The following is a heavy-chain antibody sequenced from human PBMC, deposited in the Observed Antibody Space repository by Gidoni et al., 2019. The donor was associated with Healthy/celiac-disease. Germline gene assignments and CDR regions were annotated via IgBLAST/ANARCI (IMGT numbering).Heavy chain of an antibody. Sequence: QVQLVQSGAEVKKPGSSVKVSCKASGGTFSSYAISWVRQAPGQGLEWMGRIIPILGIANYAQKFQGRVTITADKSTSTAYMELSSLRSEDTAVYYCARLGGYCSGGSCSGYWGQGTLVTASS. V-gene: IGHV1-69*09. CDR2: IIPILGIA. J-gene: IGHJ4*02. CDR3: ARLGGYCSGGSCSGY. CDR1: GGTFSSYA. D-gene: IGHD2-15*01.